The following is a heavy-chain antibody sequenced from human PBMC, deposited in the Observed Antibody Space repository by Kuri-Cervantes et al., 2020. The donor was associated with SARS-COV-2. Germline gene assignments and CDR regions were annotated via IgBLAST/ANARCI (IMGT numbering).Heavy chain of an antibody. CDR2: IYWDDDK. CDR1: GFSLGTGGVG. V-gene: IGHV2-5*02. J-gene: IGHJ4*02. Sequence: SGPTLVKPPQTLTLTCTFSGFSLGTGGVGVGWIRQPPGKALEWLALIYWDDDKRYSPSLKSRLTITKDTSKNQVVLTMTNMDPVDTATYYCARIRRDYSSGWYYFDYWGQGTLVTVSS. CDR3: ARIRRDYSSGWYYFDY. D-gene: IGHD6-19*01.